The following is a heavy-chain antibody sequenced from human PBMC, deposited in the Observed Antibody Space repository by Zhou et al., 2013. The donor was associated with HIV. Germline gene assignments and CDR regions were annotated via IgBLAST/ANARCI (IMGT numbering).Heavy chain of an antibody. D-gene: IGHD3-3*01. CDR1: GGSFSSFS. Sequence: QVQLVQSGTEVKKPGSSVKVSCEASGGSFSSFSISWVRQVPGQGLEWMGRIIPLFNTTNYAEKFQGRVTFTADKSTTTVYLEFRSLRSDDTAIYYCAREWVASLGVTTLADHWGQGTLLTVSS. CDR3: AREWVASLGVTTLADH. V-gene: IGHV1-69*08. J-gene: IGHJ4*02. CDR2: IIPLFNTT.